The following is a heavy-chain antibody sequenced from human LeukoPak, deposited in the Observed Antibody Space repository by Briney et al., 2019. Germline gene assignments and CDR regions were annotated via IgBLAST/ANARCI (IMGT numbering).Heavy chain of an antibody. Sequence: PSETLSLTCTVSGASISSSTDYWGWIRQPPGKGLEWIANIYYSGSTYYNPSLKSRVTISVDTSKNQFSLKLSSVTAADTAVYYCARDRRSSWFQVWFDPWGQGTLVTVSS. J-gene: IGHJ5*02. CDR2: IYYSGST. V-gene: IGHV4-39*02. D-gene: IGHD6-13*01. CDR1: GASISSSTDY. CDR3: ARDRRSSWFQVWFDP.